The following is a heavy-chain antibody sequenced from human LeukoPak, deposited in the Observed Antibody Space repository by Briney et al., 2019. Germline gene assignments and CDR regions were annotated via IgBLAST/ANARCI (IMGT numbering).Heavy chain of an antibody. V-gene: IGHV4-4*02. CDR1: GGSVSSTNW. CDR2: VHLDGRT. D-gene: IGHD3-3*01. Sequence: PSETLSLTCGVSGGSVSSTNWWTWVRQPPGKGLEWIGEVHLDGRTNYNPSLESRLTMSVDLSQNHISLKLTSVTAADTAVYYCAREGGFYRPLDYSGQGTLVTVSS. J-gene: IGHJ4*02. CDR3: AREGGFYRPLDY.